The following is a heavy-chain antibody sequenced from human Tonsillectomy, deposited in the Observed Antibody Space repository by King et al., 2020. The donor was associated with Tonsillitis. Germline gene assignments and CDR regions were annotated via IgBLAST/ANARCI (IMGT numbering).Heavy chain of an antibody. V-gene: IGHV3-30*04. CDR1: GFTFNSYP. J-gene: IGHJ4*02. D-gene: IGHD3-22*01. CDR3: ARGLIAEVDPFDH. CDR2: ISFDGSNK. Sequence: VQLVESGGGVVQPGRSLILSCAASGFTFNSYPIHWVRQAPGRGLEWVAVISFDGSNKYYEDSVKGRFTISRDNSRNTVYLQMNSLRPEDTAVYYCARGLIAEVDPFDHWGQGTLVTVSS.